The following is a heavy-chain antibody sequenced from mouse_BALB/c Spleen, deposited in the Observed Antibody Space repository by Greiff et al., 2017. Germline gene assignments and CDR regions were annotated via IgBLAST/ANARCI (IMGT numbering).Heavy chain of an antibody. CDR2: INPSSGYT. J-gene: IGHJ3*01. D-gene: IGHD2-14*01. Sequence: LQESAAELARPGASVKMSCKASGYTFTSYTMHWVKQRPGQGLEWIGYINPSSGYTEYNQKFKDKTTLTADKSSSTAYMQLSSLTSEDSAVYYCARRDYGYEFAYWGQGTLVTVSA. CDR3: ARRDYGYEFAY. CDR1: GYTFTSYT. V-gene: IGHV1-4*02.